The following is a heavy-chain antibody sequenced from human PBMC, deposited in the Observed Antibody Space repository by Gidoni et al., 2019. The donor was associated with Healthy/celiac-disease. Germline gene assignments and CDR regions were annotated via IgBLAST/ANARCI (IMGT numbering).Heavy chain of an antibody. CDR1: GLTVSSYG. V-gene: IGHV3-30*03. J-gene: IGHJ4*02. CDR3: ARDGVTTVTTEGLDY. D-gene: IGHD4-17*01. Sequence: QVQLVESGGGVVQPGRSLRRACAASGLTVSSYGMHWVRQAPGKGLEWVAVISYDGSNKYYADSVKGRFTISRDNSKNTLYLQMNSLRAEDTAVYYCARDGVTTVTTEGLDYWGQGTLVTVSS. CDR2: ISYDGSNK.